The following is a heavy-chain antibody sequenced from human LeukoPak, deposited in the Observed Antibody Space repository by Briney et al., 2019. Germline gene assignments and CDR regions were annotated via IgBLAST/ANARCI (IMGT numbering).Heavy chain of an antibody. Sequence: PSETLSLTCTVSGGSISTYYWSWVRQPPGKGLELIGRIYTRGNTNYNPSLKSRVTMSVDTSKNQFSLKVNSLTAADTAMYYCARSVPSRDYGSSSFDYWGQGILVTVSS. CDR2: IYTRGNT. CDR1: GGSISTYY. V-gene: IGHV4-4*07. CDR3: ARSVPSRDYGSSSFDY. D-gene: IGHD4-17*01. J-gene: IGHJ4*02.